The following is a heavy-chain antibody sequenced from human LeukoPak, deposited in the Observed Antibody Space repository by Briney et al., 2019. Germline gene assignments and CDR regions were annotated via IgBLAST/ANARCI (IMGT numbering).Heavy chain of an antibody. D-gene: IGHD1-14*01. V-gene: IGHV3-23*01. Sequence: GGSLRLSCAASGFTFSSYAMSWVRRAPGKGLEWVSAISGSGGSTYYADSVKGRFTISRDNSKNTLYLQMNSLRAEDTAVYYCANGMGYYYYYYMDVWGKGTTVTVSS. CDR1: GFTFSSYA. J-gene: IGHJ6*03. CDR3: ANGMGYYYYYYMDV. CDR2: ISGSGGST.